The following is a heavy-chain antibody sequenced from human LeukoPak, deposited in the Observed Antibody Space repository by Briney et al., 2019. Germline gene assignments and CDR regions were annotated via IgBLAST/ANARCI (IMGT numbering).Heavy chain of an antibody. CDR1: GFTFSSYA. V-gene: IGHV3-23*01. CDR2: ISGSGGST. J-gene: IGHJ3*02. D-gene: IGHD6-19*01. Sequence: GGSLRLSCAASGFTFSSYAMSWVRQAPGKGLEWVSAISGSGGSTYYADSVKGRFTISRDNSKNTLYLQMNSLRAEDTAVYYCAKSSIAVAGRDDAFDIWAKGQWSPSLQ. CDR3: AKSSIAVAGRDDAFDI.